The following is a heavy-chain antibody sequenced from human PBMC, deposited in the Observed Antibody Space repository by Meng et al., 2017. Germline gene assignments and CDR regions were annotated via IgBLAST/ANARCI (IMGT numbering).Heavy chain of an antibody. D-gene: IGHD6-13*01. J-gene: IGHJ4*02. Sequence: HVQLLPSGAEVKKPGASVNVSCKASGYTFPDYWLHWVRRAPRQGLEWMGRINPKSGDTHYAQRFQGRVTMTGDTSISTAYMELSGLRSDDTAMYYCARDEDISAAGKLFGDYWGQGTLVTVSS. V-gene: IGHV1-2*06. CDR3: ARDEDISAAGKLFGDY. CDR1: GYTFPDYW. CDR2: INPKSGDT.